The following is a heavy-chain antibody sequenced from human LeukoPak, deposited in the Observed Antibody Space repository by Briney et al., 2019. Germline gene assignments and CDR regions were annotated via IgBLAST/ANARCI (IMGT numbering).Heavy chain of an antibody. CDR1: GYTFTSYG. J-gene: IGHJ5*02. CDR2: ISAYNGNT. CDR3: ARYSYYDFWSGDANWFDP. Sequence: ASVEVSCKASGYTFTSYGISWVRQAPGQGLEWMGWISAYNGNTNYAQKLQGRVTMTTDTSTSTAYMELRSLRSDDTAVYYCARYSYYDFWSGDANWFDPWGQGTLVTVSS. D-gene: IGHD3-3*01. V-gene: IGHV1-18*01.